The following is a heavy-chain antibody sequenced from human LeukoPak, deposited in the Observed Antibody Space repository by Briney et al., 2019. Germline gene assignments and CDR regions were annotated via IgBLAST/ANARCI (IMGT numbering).Heavy chain of an antibody. CDR2: IREDGSEK. Sequence: GGSLRLSCVGSAFTLSNYWMSWVRQAPGKGLEWVANIREDGSEKKYVDSVKGRFTISRDNAKNSLDLQMSSLRVEDTAVYYCAKESGWGQGTMVTVSS. CDR3: AKESG. J-gene: IGHJ3*01. V-gene: IGHV3-7*03. CDR1: AFTLSNYW.